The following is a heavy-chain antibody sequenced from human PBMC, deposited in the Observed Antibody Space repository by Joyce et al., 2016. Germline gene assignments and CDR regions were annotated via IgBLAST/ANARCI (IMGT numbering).Heavy chain of an antibody. V-gene: IGHV1-2*02. D-gene: IGHD3-3*01. CDR1: GDTFTYYY. CDR3: ARGPIGDYFDH. CDR2: INPDSGGT. Sequence: QVQLVQSGAEVKKPGASGKVSCKAFGDTFTYYYIHWVRQAPGQGLEWMGWINPDSGGTNYAQRFEGRVAMTRDTSISTAYMELTRMTSDDTGVYYCARGPIGDYFDHWGQGTLVTVSS. J-gene: IGHJ4*02.